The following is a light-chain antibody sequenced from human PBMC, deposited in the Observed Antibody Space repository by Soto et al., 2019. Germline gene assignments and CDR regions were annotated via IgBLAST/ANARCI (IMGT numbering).Light chain of an antibody. V-gene: IGLV2-14*01. J-gene: IGLJ1*01. CDR2: EVS. CDR1: SSDVGGYNY. CDR3: SSYSSISTLV. Sequence: QSALTQPASVSGSPGQSITIACTGISSDVGGYNYVSWFQQHPGKAPKLMIYEVSNRPSGVSNRFSASKSGNTASLTISGLQAEDEATYYCSSYSSISTLVFGTGTKLTAL.